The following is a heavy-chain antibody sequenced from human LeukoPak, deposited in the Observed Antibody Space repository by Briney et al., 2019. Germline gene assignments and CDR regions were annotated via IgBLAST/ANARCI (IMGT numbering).Heavy chain of an antibody. J-gene: IGHJ6*02. CDR2: ISWDGGST. V-gene: IGHV3-43*01. D-gene: IGHD3-10*01. Sequence: GGSLRLSCAASGFTFDDYTMHWVRQAPGKGLEWVSLISWDGGSTYYADSVKGRFTISRDNSKNSLYLQMNCLRTEDTALYYCAKGLGGSGYYYYGMDVWGQGTTVTVSS. CDR3: AKGLGGSGYYYYGMDV. CDR1: GFTFDDYT.